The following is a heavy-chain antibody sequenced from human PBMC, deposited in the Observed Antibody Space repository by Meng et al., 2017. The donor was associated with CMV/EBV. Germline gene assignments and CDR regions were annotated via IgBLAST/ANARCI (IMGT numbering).Heavy chain of an antibody. CDR3: ARSGRSSSSGRSFLDY. CDR2: IYHSGST. V-gene: IGHV4-38-2*02. D-gene: IGHD6-6*01. Sequence: GSLRLSCTVSGYSTSSGYYWGWIRQPPGKGLEWIGSIYHSGSTYYNPSLKSRVTISVDTSKNQFSLKLSSVTAADTAVYYCARSGRSSSSGRSFLDYWGQGTLVTVSS. CDR1: GYSTSSGYY. J-gene: IGHJ4*02.